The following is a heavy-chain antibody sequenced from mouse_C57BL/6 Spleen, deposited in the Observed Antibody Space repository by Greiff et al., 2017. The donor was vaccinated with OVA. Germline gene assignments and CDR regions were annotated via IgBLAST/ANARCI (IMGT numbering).Heavy chain of an antibody. J-gene: IGHJ4*01. CDR2: ISNGGGST. V-gene: IGHV5-12*01. CDR1: GFTFSDYY. CDR3: ARHHYYGHYAMDY. Sequence: EVKLMESGGGLVQPGGSLKLSCAASGFTFSDYYMYWVRQTPEKRLEWVAYISNGGGSTYYPDTVKGRFTISRDNAKNTLYLQMSRLKSEDTAMYYCARHHYYGHYAMDYWGQGTSVTVSS. D-gene: IGHD1-2*01.